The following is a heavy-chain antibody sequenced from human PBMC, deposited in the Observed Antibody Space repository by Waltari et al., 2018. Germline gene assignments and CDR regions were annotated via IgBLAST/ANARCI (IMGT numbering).Heavy chain of an antibody. CDR1: GGSITSNRHY. Sequence: QLQLQESGPGLVKPSETLSLTCSVSGGSITSNRHYWGWIRQPPGPGLEWNGTMPYNGAPYSIPSLKSRVTISRDTSKNLLSLRLGAVTAADTAVYYCATYLGASLGTAAFDVWGQGTMVTVSS. D-gene: IGHD1-1*01. CDR3: ATYLGASLGTAAFDV. V-gene: IGHV4-39*01. J-gene: IGHJ3*01. CDR2: MPYNGAP.